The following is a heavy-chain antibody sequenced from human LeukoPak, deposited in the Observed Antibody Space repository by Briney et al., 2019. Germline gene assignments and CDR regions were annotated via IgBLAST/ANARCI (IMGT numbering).Heavy chain of an antibody. D-gene: IGHD1-26*01. V-gene: IGHV7-4-1*02. CDR2: INTNTGNP. Sequence: ASVNVSCKASGYTFTSYGIHWVRQAPGQGLECMGWINTNTGNPTYAQGFTGRFVFSLETSVSTSYPQISSLKAEDTAVYYCARGRGSSARLGYYYYIDVWGKGTTVTVSS. CDR1: GYTFTSYG. CDR3: ARGRGSSARLGYYYYIDV. J-gene: IGHJ6*03.